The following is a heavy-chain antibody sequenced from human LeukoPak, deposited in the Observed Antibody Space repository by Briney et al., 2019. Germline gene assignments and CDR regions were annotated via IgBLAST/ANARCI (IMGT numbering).Heavy chain of an antibody. CDR1: GFAFSSYA. CDR2: ISGDGGNT. CDR3: VKGYYYDTSGYYDF. J-gene: IGHJ4*02. Sequence: GGSLRLSCSASGFAFSSYAMNWVRQAPGKGLEYVSAISGDGGNTYHAVSVKGRFIISRDNSKNGLSLQMSSLRAEDTAVYYCVKGYYYDTSGYYDFWGQGTRVTVSS. V-gene: IGHV3-64D*09. D-gene: IGHD3-22*01.